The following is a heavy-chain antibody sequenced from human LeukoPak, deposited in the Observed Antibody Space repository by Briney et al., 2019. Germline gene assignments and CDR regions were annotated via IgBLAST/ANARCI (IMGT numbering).Heavy chain of an antibody. D-gene: IGHD3-10*01. CDR1: GYTFTSYD. CDR3: ARDSPDGSGTYYNDSPDH. V-gene: IGHV1-18*01. Sequence: GASVKVSCKASGYTFTSYDISWVRQAPGQGLEWMGWISAYNGNTNYRQKLQGRVTMTTDASTSTAYMDLRSLRSDDTAIYYGARDSPDGSGTYYNDSPDHWGQGTLVTVSS. J-gene: IGHJ4*02. CDR2: ISAYNGNT.